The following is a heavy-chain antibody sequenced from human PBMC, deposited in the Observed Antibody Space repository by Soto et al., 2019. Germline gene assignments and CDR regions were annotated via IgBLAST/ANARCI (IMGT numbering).Heavy chain of an antibody. Sequence: QLVESGGGVVQPGRSLRLSCAASGFTFSRDAMHWVRQAPGKGLEWVAFIWNDGSNEYYADSVKGRAIISRDNSENTVHLQMNSLRGEDTAVYFCVRDAADSGHASDIWGQGTMVTVSS. J-gene: IGHJ3*02. CDR3: VRDAADSGHASDI. CDR2: IWNDGSNE. D-gene: IGHD3-10*01. CDR1: GFTFSRDA. V-gene: IGHV3-33*01.